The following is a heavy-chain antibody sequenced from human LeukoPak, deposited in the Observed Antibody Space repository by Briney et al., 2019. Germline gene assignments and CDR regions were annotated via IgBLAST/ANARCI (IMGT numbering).Heavy chain of an antibody. CDR1: GFTFDDYA. D-gene: IGHD3-16*01. CDR3: AKEDRRGRHFDY. CDR2: ISWNSGSI. J-gene: IGHJ4*02. Sequence: GGSLRLSCAASGFTFDDYAMHWVRQAPGKGLEWVSGISWNSGSIGYADSVKGRFTIYRDNAKNSLYLQMNSLRAEDTALYYCAKEDRRGRHFDYWGQGTLVTVSS. V-gene: IGHV3-9*01.